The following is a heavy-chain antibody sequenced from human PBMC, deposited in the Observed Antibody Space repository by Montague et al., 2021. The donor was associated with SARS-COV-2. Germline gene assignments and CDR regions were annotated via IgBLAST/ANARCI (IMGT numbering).Heavy chain of an antibody. Sequence: SLRLSCAASGFTFSSYDMHWVRQAPGKGLEWVAVISYDGSNKYYADSVKGRFTISRDSSKNTLYLQMNSLRAEDKAVYYCAKDVGLRNFFDYWGQGTLVTVSS. CDR3: AKDVGLRNFFDY. J-gene: IGHJ4*02. V-gene: IGHV3-30*18. CDR2: ISYDGSNK. CDR1: GFTFSSYD. D-gene: IGHD1-26*01.